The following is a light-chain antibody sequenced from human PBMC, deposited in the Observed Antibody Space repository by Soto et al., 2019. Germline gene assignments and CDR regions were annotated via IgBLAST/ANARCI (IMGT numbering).Light chain of an antibody. CDR3: HQRQSWPRT. J-gene: IGKJ1*01. V-gene: IGKV3-11*01. CDR2: GAS. Sequence: EIVLTQSPGTLSLSPGERATLSCRASQSVSSYLAWYQQKPGQAPRLLIYGASSRATGIPDRFSGSGSGTDFTLTISSLEPEDFAVYYCHQRQSWPRTFGQGTKVDIK. CDR1: QSVSSY.